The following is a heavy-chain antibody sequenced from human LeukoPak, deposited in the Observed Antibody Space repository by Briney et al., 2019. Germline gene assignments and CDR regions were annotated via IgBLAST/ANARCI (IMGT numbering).Heavy chain of an antibody. J-gene: IGHJ6*02. CDR3: ARDYSSSGTFFGYYYGMNV. D-gene: IGHD2-2*01. CDR2: ISGSSKII. CDR1: GFTFSSYS. Sequence: GGSLRLSCAASGFTFSSYSMNWVRQAPGKGLEWISYISGSSKIIHWAESLKGRFTISRDNAKNSLYLQMNSLRDEDTAVYYCARDYSSSGTFFGYYYGMNVWGQGTTVTVSS. V-gene: IGHV3-48*02.